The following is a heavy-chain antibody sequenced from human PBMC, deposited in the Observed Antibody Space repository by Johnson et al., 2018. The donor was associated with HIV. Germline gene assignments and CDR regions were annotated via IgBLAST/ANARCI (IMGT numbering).Heavy chain of an antibody. CDR3: ARGDVGAFDI. V-gene: IGHV3-7*01. Sequence: VQLVESGGGLVQPGGSLRLSCAASGFTFSSYWMTWVRQAPGKGLEWVANIKQDGSERYSVDSLKGRFTISRDNANNSLYLQMNSLRAEDTAVFHCARGDVGAFDIWGQGTMVTVSS. CDR1: GFTFSSYW. D-gene: IGHD1-26*01. J-gene: IGHJ3*02. CDR2: IKQDGSER.